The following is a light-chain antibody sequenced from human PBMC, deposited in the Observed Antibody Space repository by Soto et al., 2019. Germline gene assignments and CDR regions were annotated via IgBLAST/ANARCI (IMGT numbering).Light chain of an antibody. CDR2: DVS. Sequence: QSVLTQPASVSGSPGQSITISCTGTSSDVGGYNYVSWYQQHPGKAPKLMIYDVSNRPSGVSNRFSGSKSGNTASLTISWLQAEDEADYYCSSYTSSSTLEGYVFGTGTKVTVL. CDR1: SSDVGGYNY. J-gene: IGLJ1*01. CDR3: SSYTSSSTLEGYV. V-gene: IGLV2-14*01.